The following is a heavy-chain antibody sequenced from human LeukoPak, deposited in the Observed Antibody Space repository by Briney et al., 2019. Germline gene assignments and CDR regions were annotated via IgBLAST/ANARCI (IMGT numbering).Heavy chain of an antibody. Sequence: SETLSLTCTVSGGSISYSSYYWGWIRQPPGKGLEWIGSIHYSGSTYYNPSLKSRVTISQDTSKNQFSLRLSSVTAADTAVYYCSRGRAYFDWGQGTLVTVSS. V-gene: IGHV4-39*07. CDR1: GGSISYSSYY. CDR2: IHYSGST. J-gene: IGHJ4*02. CDR3: SRGRAYFD. D-gene: IGHD3-9*01.